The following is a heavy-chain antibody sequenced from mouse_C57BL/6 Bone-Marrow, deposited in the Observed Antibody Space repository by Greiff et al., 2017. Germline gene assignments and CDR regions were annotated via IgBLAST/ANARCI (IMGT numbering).Heavy chain of an antibody. J-gene: IGHJ1*03. V-gene: IGHV1-26*01. CDR3: APLITTVVATDWYFDV. D-gene: IGHD1-1*01. CDR1: GYTFTDYY. CDR2: INPNNGGT. Sequence: VQLQQPGPELVKPGASVKISCKASGYTFTDYYMNWVKQSHGKSLEWIGDINPNNGGTSYNQKFKGKATLTVDKSSSTAYMELRSLTSEDSAVYYCAPLITTVVATDWYFDVWGTGTTVTVSS.